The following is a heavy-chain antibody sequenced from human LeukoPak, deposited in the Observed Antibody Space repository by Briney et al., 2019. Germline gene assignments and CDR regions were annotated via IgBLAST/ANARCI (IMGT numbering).Heavy chain of an antibody. CDR3: RSSSPPVDGGKMRIDY. D-gene: IGHD4-23*01. V-gene: IGHV3-30*04. CDR2: ISYDGSNK. CDR1: GFTFSSYA. J-gene: IGHJ4*02. Sequence: GGSLRLSCAASGFTFSSYAMHWVRQAPGKGLEWVAVISYDGSNKYYADSVKGRFTISRDNSKNTLYLQMNSLRAEDTAVYYCRSSSPPVDGGKMRIDYWGQGTLVTVSS.